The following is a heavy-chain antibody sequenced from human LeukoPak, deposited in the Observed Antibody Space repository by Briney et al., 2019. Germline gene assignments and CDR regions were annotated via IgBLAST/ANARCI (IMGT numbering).Heavy chain of an antibody. CDR3: ARHIRIVVVPAAIDY. Sequence: SETLSLTCTVSGGSISSGSYYWSWIRQPAGKGLEWIGRIYTSGSTNYNPSLKSRVTISVDASKNQFSLKLSSVTAADTAVYYCARHIRIVVVPAAIDYWGQGTLVTVSS. D-gene: IGHD2-2*02. V-gene: IGHV4-61*02. CDR2: IYTSGST. J-gene: IGHJ4*02. CDR1: GGSISSGSYY.